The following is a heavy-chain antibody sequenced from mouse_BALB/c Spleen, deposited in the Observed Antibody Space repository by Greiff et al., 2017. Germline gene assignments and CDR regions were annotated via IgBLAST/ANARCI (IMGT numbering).Heavy chain of an antibody. CDR3: ARDWDVLYWYFDV. CDR2: ISSGSSTI. J-gene: IGHJ1*01. D-gene: IGHD4-1*01. Sequence: EVQGVESGGGLVQPGGSRKLSCAASGFTFSSFGMHWVRQAPEKGLEWVAYISSGSSTIYYADTVKGRFTISRDNPKKTLFLQMPSLRSEDTAMYYCARDWDVLYWYFDVWGAGTTVTVSS. CDR1: GFTFSSFG. V-gene: IGHV5-17*02.